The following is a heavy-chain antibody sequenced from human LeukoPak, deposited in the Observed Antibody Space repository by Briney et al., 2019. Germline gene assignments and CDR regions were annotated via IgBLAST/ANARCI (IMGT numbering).Heavy chain of an antibody. CDR2: IKQDGSEK. D-gene: IGHD3-22*01. CDR3: ASWKVVVSNGGSDI. Sequence: GGSLRLSCAASEFTFSTYWMTWVRQAPGKGLEWVADIKQDGSEKYCVDSVKGRFTISRDNAKNSLSLQMNSLRAEDTAVYYCASWKVVVSNGGSDIWGQGTMVTVSS. J-gene: IGHJ3*02. CDR1: EFTFSTYW. V-gene: IGHV3-7*01.